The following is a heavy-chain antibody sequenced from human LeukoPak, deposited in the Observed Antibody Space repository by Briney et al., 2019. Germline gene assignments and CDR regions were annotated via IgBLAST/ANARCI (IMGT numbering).Heavy chain of an antibody. Sequence: GGSLRLSCAASGFTFSGSAMHWVRQASGKGLEWVGRIRSKANSYATAYAASVKGRFTISRDDSKNTAYLQMNSLKTEDTAVYYCTRQGYGDYDGYWGQGTLVAVSS. J-gene: IGHJ4*02. V-gene: IGHV3-73*01. CDR1: GFTFSGSA. D-gene: IGHD4-17*01. CDR2: IRSKANSYAT. CDR3: TRQGYGDYDGY.